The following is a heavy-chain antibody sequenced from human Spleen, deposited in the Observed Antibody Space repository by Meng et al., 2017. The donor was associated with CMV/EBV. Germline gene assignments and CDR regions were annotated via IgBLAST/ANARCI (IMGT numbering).Heavy chain of an antibody. Sequence: SETLSLTCTVSGGSISGYYWTWIRQPPGKGLECIGYVYYSGSTNYNPSLKSRVTISVDTPKNQFSLRLSSVTAADTAVYYCARDFQYYGLDVWGQGTTVTVSS. V-gene: IGHV4-59*01. CDR3: ARDFQYYGLDV. J-gene: IGHJ6*02. CDR1: GGSISGYY. CDR2: VYYSGST.